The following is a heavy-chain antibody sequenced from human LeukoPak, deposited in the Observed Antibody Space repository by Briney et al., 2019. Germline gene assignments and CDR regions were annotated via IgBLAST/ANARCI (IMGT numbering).Heavy chain of an antibody. J-gene: IGHJ4*02. V-gene: IGHV1-69*04. Sequence: SVKVSCKASGGTFSSYAISWVRQAPGQGLEWMGRIIPILGIANYAQKFQGRVTITADKSTSTAYMELSSLRSEDTAVYYCARDYSSDETFDYWGQGTLVTVSS. CDR3: ARDYSSDETFDY. CDR2: IIPILGIA. CDR1: GGTFSSYA. D-gene: IGHD5-12*01.